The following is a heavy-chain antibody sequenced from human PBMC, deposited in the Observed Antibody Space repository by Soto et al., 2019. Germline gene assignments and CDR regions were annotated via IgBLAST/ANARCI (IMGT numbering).Heavy chain of an antibody. V-gene: IGHV3-23*01. Sequence: GGSLRLSCAASGFTFSSYAMSWVRQAPGKGLEWVSAISGSGGSTYYADSVKGRFTISRDNSKNTLYLQMNSLRAEDTAAYYCAVFWSGYYTSRSFDYWGQGTLVTVSS. D-gene: IGHD3-3*01. CDR3: AVFWSGYYTSRSFDY. CDR2: ISGSGGST. J-gene: IGHJ4*02. CDR1: GFTFSSYA.